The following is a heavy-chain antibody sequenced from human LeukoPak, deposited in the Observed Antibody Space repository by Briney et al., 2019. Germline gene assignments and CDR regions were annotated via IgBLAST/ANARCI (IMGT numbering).Heavy chain of an antibody. D-gene: IGHD3-22*01. V-gene: IGHV3-48*04. CDR3: ARDYDSSGYSPFDY. CDR1: GFTFRSYA. J-gene: IGHJ4*02. Sequence: GGSLRLSCAVSGFTFRSYAMNWVRQAPGKGLEWVSYISSSGSTIYYADSVKGRFTVSRDNAKNSLYLQMNSLRAEDTAVYYCARDYDSSGYSPFDYWGQGTLVTVSS. CDR2: ISSSGSTI.